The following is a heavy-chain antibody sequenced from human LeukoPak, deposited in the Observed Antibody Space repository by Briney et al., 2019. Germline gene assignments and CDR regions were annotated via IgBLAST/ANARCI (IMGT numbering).Heavy chain of an antibody. Sequence: PGGSLRLSSAPSGFTFSSYSMNWVRQAPGNGREWVSYISSSSSTIYYADSVKGRFTISRDNAKNSLYLQMNSLGAEDTAVYYCATSLPLYYFDYWGQGTLVTVSS. CDR1: GFTFSSYS. V-gene: IGHV3-48*01. CDR2: ISSSSSTI. CDR3: ATSLPLYYFDY. J-gene: IGHJ4*02.